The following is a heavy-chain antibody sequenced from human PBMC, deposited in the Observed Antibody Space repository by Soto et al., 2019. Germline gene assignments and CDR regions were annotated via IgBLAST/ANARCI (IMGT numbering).Heavy chain of an antibody. Sequence: QLQLQESGSGLVKPSQTLSLTCAVSGGSIRSGGYSWSWIRQPPGKGLEWIGYIYHSGSTYYNPSLKSRVTISVERSKNQFSLKLSSVTAADTAVYYCARVLGYGADYFDYWGQGTLVTVSS. CDR1: GGSIRSGGYS. D-gene: IGHD4-17*01. V-gene: IGHV4-30-2*01. CDR2: IYHSGST. CDR3: ARVLGYGADYFDY. J-gene: IGHJ4*02.